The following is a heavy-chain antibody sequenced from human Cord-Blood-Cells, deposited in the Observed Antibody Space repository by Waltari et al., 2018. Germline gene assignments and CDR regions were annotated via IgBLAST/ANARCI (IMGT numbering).Heavy chain of an antibody. D-gene: IGHD3-10*01. J-gene: IGHJ3*02. CDR2: INHSGST. Sequence: QVQLQQWGAGLLKPSETLSLTCAVYGGSFSGYYWSWIRQPPGKGLEWIGEINHSGSTNYNPSRKSRVTISVDTSKNQFSLKLSSVTAADTAVYYCARRGYYYGSGSAFDIWGQGTMVTVSS. V-gene: IGHV4-34*01. CDR1: GGSFSGYY. CDR3: ARRGYYYGSGSAFDI.